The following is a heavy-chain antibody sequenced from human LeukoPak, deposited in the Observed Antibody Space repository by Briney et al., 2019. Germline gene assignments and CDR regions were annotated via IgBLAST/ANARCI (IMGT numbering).Heavy chain of an antibody. CDR1: GFTYSSYA. CDR3: ARVHSKQQLVSDYYYYGMDV. J-gene: IGHJ6*02. D-gene: IGHD6-13*01. CDR2: ISYDGSNK. V-gene: IGHV3-30*04. Sequence: GGSLRLSCAASGFTYSSYAMHGVRQAPGKGLEWVAVISYDGSNKYYADSVKSRFTISRDNSKNTLYLQMNSLRAEDTAVYYCARVHSKQQLVSDYYYYGMDVWGQGTTVTVSS.